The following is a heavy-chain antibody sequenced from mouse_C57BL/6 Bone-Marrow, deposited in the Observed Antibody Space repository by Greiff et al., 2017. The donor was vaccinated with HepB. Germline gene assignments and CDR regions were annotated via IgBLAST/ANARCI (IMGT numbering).Heavy chain of an antibody. CDR1: GYTFTSYS. V-gene: IGHV1-4*01. Sequence: VQLMESGAELVRPGASVKMSCKASGYTFTSYSIHWVKQRPGQGLEWIGYINPSSGYTKYNQKFKDKATLTADKSSSTAYMQLSSLTSEDSAVYYCARWGDPDGGPDDWGQGTTLTVSS. CDR2: INPSSGYT. CDR3: ARWGDPDGGPDD. D-gene: IGHD1-1*02. J-gene: IGHJ2*01.